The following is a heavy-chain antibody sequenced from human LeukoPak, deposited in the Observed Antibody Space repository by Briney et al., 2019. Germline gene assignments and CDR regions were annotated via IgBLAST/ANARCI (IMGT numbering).Heavy chain of an antibody. Sequence: PSETLSLTCTVSGGSISSYYWSWIRQPPGKGLEWIGYIYYSGSTNYNPSLKSRVTISVDTSKNQFSLKLSSVTAADTAVYYCASGRVVPAAMGFDYWGQGTLVTVSS. J-gene: IGHJ4*02. CDR3: ASGRVVPAAMGFDY. V-gene: IGHV4-59*01. CDR1: GGSISSYY. CDR2: IYYSGST. D-gene: IGHD2-2*01.